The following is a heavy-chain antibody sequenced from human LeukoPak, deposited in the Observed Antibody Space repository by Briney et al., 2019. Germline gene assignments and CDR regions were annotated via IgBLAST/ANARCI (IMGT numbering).Heavy chain of an antibody. CDR2: INHSGST. CDR3: ARENRIYYDSSGYKSFDY. CDR1: GGSVSSGSYY. J-gene: IGHJ4*02. V-gene: IGHV4-39*07. D-gene: IGHD3-22*01. Sequence: SETLSLTCTVSGGSVSSGSYYWSWIRQPPGKGLEWIGEINHSGSTNYNPSLKSRVTISVDTSKNQFSLKLSSVTAADTAVYYCARENRIYYDSSGYKSFDYWGQGTLVTVSS.